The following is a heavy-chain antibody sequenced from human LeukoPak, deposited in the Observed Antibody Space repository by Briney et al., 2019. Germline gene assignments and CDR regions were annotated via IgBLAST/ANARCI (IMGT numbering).Heavy chain of an antibody. J-gene: IGHJ4*02. Sequence: SETLSLTCTVSGGSISSSSYYWGWIRQPPGKGLEWIGSIYYSGSTYYNPSLKSRVTISVDTSKNQFSLKLSSVTAADTAVYYCASGGYGFVDYWGQGTLVTVSS. CDR2: IYYSGST. CDR1: GGSISSSSYY. D-gene: IGHD5-18*01. V-gene: IGHV4-39*07. CDR3: ASGGYGFVDY.